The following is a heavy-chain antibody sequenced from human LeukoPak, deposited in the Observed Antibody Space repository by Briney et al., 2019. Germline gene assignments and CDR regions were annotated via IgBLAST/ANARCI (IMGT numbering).Heavy chain of an antibody. J-gene: IGHJ4*02. CDR2: IYAGGST. CDR3: TPYCSGGSCYFPNFDY. Sequence: GGSLRLSCAASGFTVSSNYMSWVRQAPGKGLEWVSVIYAGGSTYYADSVKGRFTISRDNSKNTLYLQMSSLRAEDTAVYYCTPYCSGGSCYFPNFDYWGQGTLVTVSS. V-gene: IGHV3-53*01. D-gene: IGHD2-15*01. CDR1: GFTVSSNY.